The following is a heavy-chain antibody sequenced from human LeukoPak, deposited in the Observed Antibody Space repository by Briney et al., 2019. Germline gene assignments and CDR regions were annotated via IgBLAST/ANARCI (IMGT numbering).Heavy chain of an antibody. J-gene: IGHJ4*02. CDR2: ISGSGGST. CDR3: ARTIVGAAYYFDY. CDR1: GFTFSSYV. Sequence: PGGSLRLSCAASGFTFSSYVMSWVRQAPGKGLEWVSGISGSGGSTNYADSVKGRFTISRDNSKNTLSLQMNSLRAEDTAVYYCARTIVGAAYYFDYWGQGTLVTVSS. V-gene: IGHV3-23*01. D-gene: IGHD1-26*01.